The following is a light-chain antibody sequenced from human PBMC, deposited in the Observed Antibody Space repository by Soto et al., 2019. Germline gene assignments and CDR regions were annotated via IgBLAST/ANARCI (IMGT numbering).Light chain of an antibody. Sequence: EIVLTQSPGTLSLSPGERATLSCRASQSVSSNYLAWYQQKPGQAPRLLIYGASSRATGVPDRFSCSGSGKDFTLTISRLEPEDLAVYSCQHYGTSRVTFGPGTKVDIK. CDR3: QHYGTSRVT. CDR1: QSVSSNY. J-gene: IGKJ3*01. CDR2: GAS. V-gene: IGKV3-20*01.